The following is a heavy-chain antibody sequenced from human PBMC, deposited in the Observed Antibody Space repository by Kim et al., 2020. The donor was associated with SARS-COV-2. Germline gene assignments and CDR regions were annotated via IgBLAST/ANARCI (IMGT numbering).Heavy chain of an antibody. V-gene: IGHV4-39*01. Sequence: SETLSLTCTVSGGSITSTAHYWAWIRRPPGRGLEYIGSIYYSGTTYYNPSLKSRVTISVDTSKEQFSLRLTSVTAPDTAVYYCARTAKTSDSGEIDYWG. CDR3: ARTAKTSDSGEIDY. CDR2: IYYSGTT. J-gene: IGHJ4*01. CDR1: GGSITSTAHY. D-gene: IGHD6-19*01.